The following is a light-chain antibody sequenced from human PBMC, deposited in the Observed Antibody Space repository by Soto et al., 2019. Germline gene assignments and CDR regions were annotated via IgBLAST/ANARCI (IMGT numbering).Light chain of an antibody. CDR3: TSYTTSRTDV. CDR1: SRDVSSFNH. CDR2: GVS. V-gene: IGLV2-14*03. Sequence: QSALTQPASVSGSPGQSITISCTGTSRDVSSFNHVSWYQQHPGKVPKVIIYGVSDRPSGVSNRFSGSKSGNTASLTISGLQAEDEADYYCTSYTTSRTDVFGTGTKVTVL. J-gene: IGLJ1*01.